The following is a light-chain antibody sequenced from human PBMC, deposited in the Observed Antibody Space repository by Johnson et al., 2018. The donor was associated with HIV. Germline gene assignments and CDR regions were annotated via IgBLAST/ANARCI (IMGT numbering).Light chain of an antibody. CDR1: SSNIGNNY. CDR3: GTWDSSLSAAV. Sequence: QSVLTQPPSVSAAPGQKVTISCSGSSSNIGNNYVSWYQQLPGKAPKLLIYDNNKRPSGIPDRFSGSKSGTSATLGITGLQTGDEADYYCGTWDSSLSAAVFATGTKVTVL. J-gene: IGLJ1*01. V-gene: IGLV1-51*01. CDR2: DNN.